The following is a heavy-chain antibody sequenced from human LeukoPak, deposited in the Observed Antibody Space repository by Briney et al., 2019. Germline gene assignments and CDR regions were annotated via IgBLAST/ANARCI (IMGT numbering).Heavy chain of an antibody. Sequence: GGSLRLSCAASGFTFSSYWMHWVRQAPGKGLVWVSRINSDGSSTSYADSVKGQFTISRDNAKNTLYLQMNSLRAEDTAVYYCARVVGSSGWYLGYWGQGTLVTVSS. J-gene: IGHJ4*02. CDR2: INSDGSST. V-gene: IGHV3-74*01. D-gene: IGHD6-19*01. CDR3: ARVVGSSGWYLGY. CDR1: GFTFSSYW.